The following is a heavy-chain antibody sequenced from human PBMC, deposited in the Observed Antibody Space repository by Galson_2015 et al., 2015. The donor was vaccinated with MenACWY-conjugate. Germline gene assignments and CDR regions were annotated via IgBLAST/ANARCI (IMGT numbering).Heavy chain of an antibody. CDR1: GFTFSSYA. D-gene: IGHD3-16*01. CDR2: ISSNRGST. CDR3: ASLGPRGGGVDY. Sequence: SLRLSCAASGFTFSSYAMHWVRQAPGKGLEYVSAISSNRGSTYYANSVKGGFTISRDNSKNTLYLQMGSLRAEDMAVYYCASLGPRGGGVDYWGQGTLVTVSS. V-gene: IGHV3-64*01. J-gene: IGHJ4*02.